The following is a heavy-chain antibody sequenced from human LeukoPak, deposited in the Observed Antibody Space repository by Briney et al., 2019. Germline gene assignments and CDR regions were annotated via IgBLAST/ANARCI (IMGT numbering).Heavy chain of an antibody. V-gene: IGHV3-23*01. CDR3: ARNENSGWCYFDY. D-gene: IGHD6-19*01. CDR1: RFTFNSYA. CDR2: IGGSNGIT. Sequence: GGSLRLSCAASRFTFNSYAMSWVRQAPGKGLEWVSVIGGSNGITFYVGSVKGRSTISRDNSKDTLYLQMNSLRAEDTAVYYCARNENSGWCYFDYWGQGTLVTVSS. J-gene: IGHJ4*02.